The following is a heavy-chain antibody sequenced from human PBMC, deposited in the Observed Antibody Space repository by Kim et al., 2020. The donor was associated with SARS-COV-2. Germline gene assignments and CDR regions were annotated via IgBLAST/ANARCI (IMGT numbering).Heavy chain of an antibody. D-gene: IGHD1-26*01. CDR1: GYTFTSYA. CDR2: INAGNGNT. J-gene: IGHJ6*02. Sequence: ASVKVSCKASGYTFTSYAMHWVRQAPGQRHEWMGWINAGNGNTKYSQKFQGRVTITRDTSASTAYMELSSLRSEDTAVYYCARVSGSYYYYGMDVWGQGTTVTVSS. CDR3: ARVSGSYYYYGMDV. V-gene: IGHV1-3*01.